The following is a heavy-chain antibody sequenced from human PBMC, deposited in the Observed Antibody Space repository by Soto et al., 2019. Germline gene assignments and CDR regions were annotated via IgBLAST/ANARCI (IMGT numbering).Heavy chain of an antibody. V-gene: IGHV3-23*01. J-gene: IGHJ3*02. Sequence: GGSLRLSCAASGFTFSSYAMSWVRQAPGKGLEWVSAISGSGGSTYYADSVKGRFTISRDNSKNTLYLQMNSLRAEDTAVYYCAKDSARNWNDSGYAFDIWGQGTMVTVSS. CDR1: GFTFSSYA. CDR3: AKDSARNWNDSGYAFDI. CDR2: ISGSGGST. D-gene: IGHD1-1*01.